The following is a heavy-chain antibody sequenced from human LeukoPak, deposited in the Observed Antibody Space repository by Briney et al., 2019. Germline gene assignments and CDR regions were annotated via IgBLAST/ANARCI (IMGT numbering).Heavy chain of an antibody. CDR2: IDYSGST. CDR1: GGSINSYY. J-gene: IGHJ4*02. V-gene: IGHV4-59*01. CDR3: ARLTVDCSSTSCYKRPDY. D-gene: IGHD2-2*02. Sequence: SETLSVICTVSGGSINSYYWSWIRQPPGKGLEGIGYIDYSGSTNYNSSLKSRVTISVDTSKNQFSLKLSSVTAADTAVYYCARLTVDCSSTSCYKRPDYWGQGTLVIVSS.